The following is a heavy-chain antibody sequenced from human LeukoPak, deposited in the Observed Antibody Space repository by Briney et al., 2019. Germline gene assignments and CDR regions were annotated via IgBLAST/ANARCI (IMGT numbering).Heavy chain of an antibody. D-gene: IGHD3-22*01. CDR2: ISSSSGYI. Sequence: GGSLRLSCAASGFTFSSYSMNWVRQAPGKGLEWVSSISSSSGYIYYADSMKGRFTISRDNAKNSLYLQMNSLRAEDTAVYYCARERDYYDSGGPHMDVWGKGTTVTVSS. CDR1: GFTFSSYS. J-gene: IGHJ6*03. V-gene: IGHV3-21*01. CDR3: ARERDYYDSGGPHMDV.